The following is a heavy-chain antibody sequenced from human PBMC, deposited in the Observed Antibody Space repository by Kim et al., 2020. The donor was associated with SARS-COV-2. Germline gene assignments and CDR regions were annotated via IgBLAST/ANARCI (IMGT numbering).Heavy chain of an antibody. CDR2: IYYTGNT. CDR3: ARQAGYTYGNYGMDV. Sequence: SETLSLTCTVSGGSISSGGYYWSWIRQHPGKGLEWLGYIYYTGNTYYNPSLKSRVTISVDTSKNQFSLKLSSVTAADTAMYYCARQAGYTYGNYGMDVWGQGTTVTISS. J-gene: IGHJ6*02. D-gene: IGHD5-18*01. CDR1: GGSISSGGYY. V-gene: IGHV4-31*03.